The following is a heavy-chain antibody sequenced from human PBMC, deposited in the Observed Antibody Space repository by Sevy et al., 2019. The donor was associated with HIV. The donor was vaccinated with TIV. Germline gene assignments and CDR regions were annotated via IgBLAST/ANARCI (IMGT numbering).Heavy chain of an antibody. CDR3: ATSRSGYFDSSGYYIY. CDR1: GYSFTSHW. CDR2: IFPDDSET. V-gene: IGHV5-51*01. Sequence: GESLKISSKGSGYSFTSHWIGWVRHMPGKGLEWMGIIFPDDSETRYSPSFQGQVTFSADKSINTAYLQWGSLKASDTAMYYCATSRSGYFDSSGYYIYWGQGTLVTVSS. D-gene: IGHD3-22*01. J-gene: IGHJ4*02.